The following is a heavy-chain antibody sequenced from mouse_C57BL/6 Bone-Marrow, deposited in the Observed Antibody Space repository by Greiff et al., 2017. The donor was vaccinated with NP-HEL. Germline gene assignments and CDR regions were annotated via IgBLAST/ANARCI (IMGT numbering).Heavy chain of an antibody. V-gene: IGHV5-6*02. D-gene: IGHD2-1*01. J-gene: IGHJ4*01. CDR2: ISSGGSYT. Sequence: EVMLVESGGDLVKPGGSLKLSCAASGFTFSSYGMSWVRQTPDKRLEWVATISSGGSYTYYPDRVKGRFTISRDNAKNTLYLQMSSLKSEDTAIDYCAIRAGYGNGGYAMDYWGQVTSVTVSS. CDR3: AIRAGYGNGGYAMDY. CDR1: GFTFSSYG.